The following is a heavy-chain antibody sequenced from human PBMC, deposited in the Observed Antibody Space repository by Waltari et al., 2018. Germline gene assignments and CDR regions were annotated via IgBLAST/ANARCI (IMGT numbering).Heavy chain of an antibody. V-gene: IGHV4-34*01. CDR1: SGSLTGYH. CDR3: ARGHPFTIVSPRYYYYYYMDV. D-gene: IGHD3-9*01. Sequence: QVHLQQWGAGLLKPSETLSLTCGVYSGSLTGYHWNWIRQAPGKGLGWIGAINNGGNTDYNPSLESRVTISADTSKNQFSLHLTSVTAADTAVYYCARGHPFTIVSPRYYYYYYMDVWDKGTAVTVSS. J-gene: IGHJ6*03. CDR2: INNGGNT.